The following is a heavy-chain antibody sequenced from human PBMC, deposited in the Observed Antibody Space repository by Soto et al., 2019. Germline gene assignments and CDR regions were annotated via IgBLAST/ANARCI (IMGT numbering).Heavy chain of an antibody. J-gene: IGHJ4*02. V-gene: IGHV4-38-2*01. CDR3: TRRGSSGTPVDY. Sequence: PSETLSLTCGVSDYSISSGYYWGWIRQPPGKGLEWIGNIYHSGSTHYNPALKSRVTISVDTSKNQFSLKLKPVTAADTAVYYCTRRGSSGTPVDYWGQGTLVTVSS. CDR2: IYHSGST. CDR1: DYSISSGYY. D-gene: IGHD1-26*01.